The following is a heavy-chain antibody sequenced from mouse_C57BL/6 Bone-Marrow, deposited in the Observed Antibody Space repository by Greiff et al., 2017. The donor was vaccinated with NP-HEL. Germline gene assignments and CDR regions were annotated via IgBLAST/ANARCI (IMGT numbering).Heavy chain of an antibody. CDR2: IYPRSGNT. J-gene: IGHJ4*01. CDR3: ARCDYEGDYAMDY. V-gene: IGHV1-81*01. CDR1: GYTFTSYG. Sequence: VQLQQSGAELARPGASVKLSCKASGYTFTSYGISWVKQRTGQGLEWIGEIYPRSGNTYYNETFKGKATLTADKSSSTAYMELRSLTSEDSAVYFCARCDYEGDYAMDYWGQGTSVTVSS. D-gene: IGHD2-4*01.